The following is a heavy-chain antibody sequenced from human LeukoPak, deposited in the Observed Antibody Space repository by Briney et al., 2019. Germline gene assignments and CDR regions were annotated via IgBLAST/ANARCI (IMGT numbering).Heavy chain of an antibody. CDR3: TRDRVGLWWFN. CDR1: GSTSGAAA. J-gene: IGHJ4*02. V-gene: IGHV3-49*03. D-gene: IGHD2-21*01. Sequence: PGGSLRLSCTASGSTSGAAALNWFRKAPGKGLKWVGFIRSKTYGGTTAYAASVKGRFTISRDDSKSIAYLQMNSLKTEDTAVYYCTRDRVGLWWFNWGQGTLVTVSS. CDR2: IRSKTYGGTT.